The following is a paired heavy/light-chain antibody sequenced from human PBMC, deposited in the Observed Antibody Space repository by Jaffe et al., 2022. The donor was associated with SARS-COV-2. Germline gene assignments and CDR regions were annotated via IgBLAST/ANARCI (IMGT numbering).Heavy chain of an antibody. D-gene: IGHD1-1*01. Sequence: QVQLAESGGGVVQPGWSLRLSCVASGFTLTPSTSTIHWVRQAPGKGLEWVAVVSPDGSQIYYTDSVQGRFTTSRDNSKNTVYLEMNRLRPEDTALYYCARQLVGPHWFFDLWGRGTLVTVSS. CDR1: GFTLTPS. V-gene: IGHV3-30*03. CDR3: ARQLVGPHWFFDL. CDR2: VSPDGSQI. J-gene: IGHJ2*01.
Light chain of an antibody. CDR3: QQCSSLST. Sequence: DIQMTQSPSTLSASVGDRVTITCRASQSINTCLAWYQQKGGKAPKLLVYKASSLESGVPSRFSGSGSGTEFTLTISSLQPDDFATYYCQQCSSLSTFGQGTKLEIK. J-gene: IGKJ2*01. V-gene: IGKV1-5*03. CDR1: QSINTC. CDR2: KAS.